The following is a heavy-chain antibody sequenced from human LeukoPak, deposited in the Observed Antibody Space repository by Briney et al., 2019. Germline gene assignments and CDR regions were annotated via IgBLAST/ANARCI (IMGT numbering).Heavy chain of an antibody. V-gene: IGHV4-59*08. Sequence: SETLSLTCTVSGGSNSRYYWKWIPEPPRKGQEGVGDIYYSGSTNYNPSLKSRVTISVDTSKNQFSLKLSSVTAADTAVYYCARHIVATSGNYYYYYYMDVWGKGTSVTVSS. J-gene: IGHJ6*03. CDR2: IYYSGST. CDR1: GGSNSRYY. D-gene: IGHD5-12*01. CDR3: ARHIVATSGNYYYYYYMDV.